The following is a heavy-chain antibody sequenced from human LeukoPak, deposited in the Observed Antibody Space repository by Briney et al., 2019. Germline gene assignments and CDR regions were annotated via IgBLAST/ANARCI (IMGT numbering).Heavy chain of an antibody. CDR1: GYTLTSYD. J-gene: IGHJ4*02. CDR2: MNPNSGNT. D-gene: IGHD2-15*01. Sequence: ASVKVSCKASGYTLTSYDINWVRQATGQGLEWMGWMNPNSGNTGYAQKFQGRVTMTRNTSISTAYMELSSLRSEDTAVYYCARASSSGGWYYFDYWGQGTLVTVSS. V-gene: IGHV1-8*01. CDR3: ARASSSGGWYYFDY.